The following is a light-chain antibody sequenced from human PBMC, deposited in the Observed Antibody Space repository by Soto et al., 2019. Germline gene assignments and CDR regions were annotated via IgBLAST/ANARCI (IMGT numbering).Light chain of an antibody. CDR3: QTWGTGIYVV. CDR1: SGHSTYA. CDR2: VNSDGSH. J-gene: IGLJ2*01. Sequence: QPVLTQSPSASASLGAAGTLTCTLSSGHSTYAIAWHQQQPEKGPRYLMKVNSDGSHNKGDGIPDRFSGSSSGAERYLTISSLQSEDEADYYCQTWGTGIYVVFGGGTKLTVL. V-gene: IGLV4-69*01.